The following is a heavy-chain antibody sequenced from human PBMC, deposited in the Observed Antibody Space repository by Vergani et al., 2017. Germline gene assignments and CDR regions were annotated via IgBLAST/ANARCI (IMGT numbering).Heavy chain of an antibody. V-gene: IGHV3-30-3*01. CDR2: ISYDGSNK. CDR1: GFTFSSYA. D-gene: IGHD3-9*01. Sequence: QVQLVESGGGVVQPGRSLRLSCAASGFTFSSYAMHWVRQAPGKGLEWVAVISYDGSNKYYADSVKGRFTISRDNSKNTLYLQMNSLSAEDTAVYYCARDHDMYYDILTGYMPDYWGQGTLVTVSS. J-gene: IGHJ4*02. CDR3: ARDHDMYYDILTGYMPDY.